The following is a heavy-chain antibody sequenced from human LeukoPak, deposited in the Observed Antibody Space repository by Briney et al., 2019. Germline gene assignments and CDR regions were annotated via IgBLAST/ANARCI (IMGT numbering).Heavy chain of an antibody. J-gene: IGHJ4*02. Sequence: GGSLRLSCAASGFTFSSYSMNWVRQAPGKGLEWVSSISSSSSYIYYADSVKGRFTISRDNSKNTLYLQMSRLGGEDTGVYYCGTTRTGSTDFDHWGQGTLVTVSS. CDR3: GTTRTGSTDFDH. CDR1: GFTFSSYS. CDR2: ISSSSSYI. D-gene: IGHD1-7*01. V-gene: IGHV3-21*01.